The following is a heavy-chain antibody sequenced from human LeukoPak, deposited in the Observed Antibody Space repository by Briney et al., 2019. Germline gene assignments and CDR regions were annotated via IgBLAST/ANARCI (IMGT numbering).Heavy chain of an antibody. CDR1: GVTVRSLG. CDR3: AKDIVPDSSSWYIDY. CDR2: ISYDGTNK. Sequence: GPTLRHSYGTSGVTVRSLGIHGLRLATKKRLEWVAVISYDGTNKYYADSVKGRFTISRDNSKNTLYLQMNSLRAEDTAVYYCAKDIVPDSSSWYIDYWGQGTLVTVSS. J-gene: IGHJ4*02. D-gene: IGHD6-13*01. V-gene: IGHV3-30*18.